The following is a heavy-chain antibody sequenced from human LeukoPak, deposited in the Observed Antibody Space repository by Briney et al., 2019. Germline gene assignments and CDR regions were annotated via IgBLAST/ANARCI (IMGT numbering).Heavy chain of an antibody. D-gene: IGHD3-9*01. Sequence: RPSETLSLTCTVSGGSISSGSYYWSWIRQPAGKGLEWIGRIYTSGSTNYNPSLKSRVTISVDTSKNQFSLKLSFVTAADTAVYYCARETETYYDILTGYSATDYWGQGTLVTVSS. CDR3: ARETETYYDILTGYSATDY. CDR2: IYTSGST. J-gene: IGHJ4*02. CDR1: GGSISSGSYY. V-gene: IGHV4-61*02.